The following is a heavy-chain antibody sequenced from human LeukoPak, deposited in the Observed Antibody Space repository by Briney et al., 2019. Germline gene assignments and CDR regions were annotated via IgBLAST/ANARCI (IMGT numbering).Heavy chain of an antibody. Sequence: GGSLRLSCAASGFTFSRYSMNWVRQAPGMGLEWVSYISRSSSTIHYADSVKGRFTISRDNAKSSLFLQMNSLRAEDTAVYYCARDGGATMVRGVATYDSWGQGTLVTVSS. CDR3: ARDGGATMVRGVATYDS. CDR2: ISRSSSTI. J-gene: IGHJ4*02. D-gene: IGHD3-10*01. CDR1: GFTFSRYS. V-gene: IGHV3-48*04.